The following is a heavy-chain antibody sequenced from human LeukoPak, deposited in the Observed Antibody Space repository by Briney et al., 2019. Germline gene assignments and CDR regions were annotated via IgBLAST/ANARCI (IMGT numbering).Heavy chain of an antibody. Sequence: GESLKISCKGSGYSFTRYWIGWVRQMPGEGLEWMGIIYPSHSDTRYSPSLQGQVTISADKSISTAYLQWSSLKASDTAMYYCARRPYSNSYYDYWGQGTLVTVSS. CDR3: ARRPYSNSYYDY. CDR1: GYSFTRYW. J-gene: IGHJ4*02. D-gene: IGHD6-6*01. V-gene: IGHV5-51*01. CDR2: IYPSHSDT.